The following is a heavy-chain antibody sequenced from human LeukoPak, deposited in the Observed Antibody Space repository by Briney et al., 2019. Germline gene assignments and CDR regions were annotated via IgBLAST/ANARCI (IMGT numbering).Heavy chain of an antibody. D-gene: IGHD6-13*01. CDR3: ARGASIAAADYYYYYGMDV. CDR1: GFTFSSYA. CDR2: ISSNGGST. V-gene: IGHV3-64*01. J-gene: IGHJ6*02. Sequence: GGSLRLSCAASGFTFSSYAMHWVRQAPGKGLEYVSAISSNGGSTYYANSVKGKFTISRDNSKNTLYLQMGSLRAEDTAVYYCARGASIAAADYYYYYGMDVWGQGTTVTVSS.